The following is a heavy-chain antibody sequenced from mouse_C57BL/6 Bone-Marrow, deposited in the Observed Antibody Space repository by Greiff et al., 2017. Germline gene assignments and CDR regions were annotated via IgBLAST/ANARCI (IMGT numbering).Heavy chain of an antibody. CDR3: ARGGAYYSNYGDIDY. D-gene: IGHD2-5*01. V-gene: IGHV1-66*01. Sequence: VQLQQSGPELVKPGASVKISCKASGYSFTSYYIHWVKQRPGQGLEWIGWIYPGSGSTKYNEKFKGKATLTADTSSSTAYMQLSSLTSEDSAVYYCARGGAYYSNYGDIDYWGQGTSVTVSS. J-gene: IGHJ4*01. CDR2: IYPGSGST. CDR1: GYSFTSYY.